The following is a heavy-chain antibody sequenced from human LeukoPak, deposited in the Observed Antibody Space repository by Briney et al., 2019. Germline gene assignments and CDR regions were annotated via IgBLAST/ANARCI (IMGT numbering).Heavy chain of an antibody. Sequence: GRSLRLSCAASGFNFSSYALHWVRQSPGKGLEWVAVISYNGTNKYYTDSVKGRFTISRDNSKSTLYLQMNSLRVEGTAVYYCAREYMTKLGDYYYYMDVWGKGTTVTVSS. V-gene: IGHV3-30*04. CDR2: ISYNGTNK. D-gene: IGHD4-11*01. CDR1: GFNFSSYA. CDR3: AREYMTKLGDYYYYMDV. J-gene: IGHJ6*03.